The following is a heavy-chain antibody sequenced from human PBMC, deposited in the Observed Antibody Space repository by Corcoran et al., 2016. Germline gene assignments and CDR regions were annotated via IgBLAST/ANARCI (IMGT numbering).Heavy chain of an antibody. CDR2: VDPEDGET. CDR3: ATVGTRSSGWYMIDYYYGMDV. J-gene: IGHJ6*02. CDR1: GYTFTDYY. D-gene: IGHD6-19*01. Sequence: EVQLVQSGAEVKKPGATEKISCKVSGYTFTDYYMHWVQQAPGKGLEWMGLVDPEDGETIYAEKFQGRVTITADTSTDTAYMEVSSLRSEDTAVYYWATVGTRSSGWYMIDYYYGMDVWGQGTTVTVSS. V-gene: IGHV1-69-2*01.